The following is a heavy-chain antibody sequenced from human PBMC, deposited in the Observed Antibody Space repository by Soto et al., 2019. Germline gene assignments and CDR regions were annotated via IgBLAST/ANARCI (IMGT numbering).Heavy chain of an antibody. CDR1: GGSISSYY. D-gene: IGHD1-1*01. Sequence: PSETLSLTCTVSGGSISSYYWSWIRQPPGKGLEWIGYIYYSGSTNYNPSLKSRVTISVDTSKNQFSLKLSSVTAADTAVYYCARRYGYSFDYWGQGTPVTGSS. J-gene: IGHJ4*02. V-gene: IGHV4-59*08. CDR3: ARRYGYSFDY. CDR2: IYYSGST.